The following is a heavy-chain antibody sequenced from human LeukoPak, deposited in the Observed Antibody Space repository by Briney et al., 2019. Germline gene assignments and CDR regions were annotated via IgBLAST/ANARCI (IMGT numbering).Heavy chain of an antibody. D-gene: IGHD3-10*01. CDR2: INHSGST. CDR3: ARGRYGSGSYYMDY. Sequence: SETLSLTCAVYGGSFSGYYWSWIRQPPGKGLEWIGEINHSGSTNYNPSLKSRVTMSVNTSKNQFSLNLSSVTAADTAVYFCARGRYGSGSYYMDYWGQGTLVTVSS. V-gene: IGHV4-34*01. CDR1: GGSFSGYY. J-gene: IGHJ4*02.